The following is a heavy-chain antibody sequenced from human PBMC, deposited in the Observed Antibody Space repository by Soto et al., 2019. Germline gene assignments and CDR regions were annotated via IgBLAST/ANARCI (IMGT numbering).Heavy chain of an antibody. Sequence: KPSETLSLTCTVSGGSISSGGYYWSWIRQHPGRGLEWIGYIYYSGSTYYNPSLKSRVTISVDTSKNQFSLKLSSVTAADTAVYYCAGGGGDSPALYYDSSGFDYWGQGTLVTVSS. CDR1: GGSISSGGYY. V-gene: IGHV4-31*03. D-gene: IGHD3-22*01. CDR3: AGGGGDSPALYYDSSGFDY. J-gene: IGHJ4*02. CDR2: IYYSGST.